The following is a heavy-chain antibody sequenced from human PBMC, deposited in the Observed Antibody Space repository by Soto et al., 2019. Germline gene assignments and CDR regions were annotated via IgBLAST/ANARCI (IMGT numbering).Heavy chain of an antibody. CDR1: GFTFSSYA. Sequence: PAGSLRLSCAASGFTFSSYAMSWVRQAPGKGLEWVSAISGSGGSTYYADSVKGRFTISRDNSKNTLYLQMNSLRAEDTAVYYCAKGRGGITMIVVVITAFDYWGQGTLVTVSS. D-gene: IGHD3-22*01. CDR2: ISGSGGST. CDR3: AKGRGGITMIVVVITAFDY. J-gene: IGHJ4*02. V-gene: IGHV3-23*01.